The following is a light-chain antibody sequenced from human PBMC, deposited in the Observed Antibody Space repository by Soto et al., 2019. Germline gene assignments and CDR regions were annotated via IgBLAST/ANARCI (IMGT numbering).Light chain of an antibody. V-gene: IGKV1-9*01. Sequence: IHFTHSPSSLSSSLVDRVTITCRASLGINRFLAWYQQKPGKAPKLLIYAASTLQSGVPSRFAGSGSGTEFTLTISSLQPDDFATYYCQHYNSYSEAFGQGTKVDIK. CDR3: QHYNSYSEA. CDR1: LGINRF. J-gene: IGKJ1*01. CDR2: AAS.